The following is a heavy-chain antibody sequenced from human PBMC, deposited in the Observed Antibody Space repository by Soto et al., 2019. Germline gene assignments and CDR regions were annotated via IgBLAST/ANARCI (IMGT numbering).Heavy chain of an antibody. CDR2: IIPILGIA. D-gene: IGHD6-19*01. J-gene: IGHJ3*02. V-gene: IGHV1-69*08. Sequence: QVQLVQSGAEVKKPGSSVKVSCKASGGTFSSYTISWVRQAPGQGLEWMGRIIPILGIANYAQKFQGRVTIYADKSTNTADMELSSMRSEDTAVYYCARDHGSGWYYDAFDIWGQGTMVTVSS. CDR3: ARDHGSGWYYDAFDI. CDR1: GGTFSSYT.